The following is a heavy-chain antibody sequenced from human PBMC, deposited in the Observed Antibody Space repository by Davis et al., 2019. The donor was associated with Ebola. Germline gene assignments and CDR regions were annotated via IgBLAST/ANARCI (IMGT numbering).Heavy chain of an antibody. CDR1: GESFSGYY. Sequence: SQTLSLTCAVYGESFSGYYWNWIRQPPGKGLEWIGYIFYVGSTNYNPSLKSRVTISVDMSKNQVSLRLNSVTAADTAVYYCVRTAGEGWFDPWGPGTLVTVSS. CDR3: VRTAGEGWFDP. V-gene: IGHV4-59*08. D-gene: IGHD3-16*01. J-gene: IGHJ5*02. CDR2: IFYVGST.